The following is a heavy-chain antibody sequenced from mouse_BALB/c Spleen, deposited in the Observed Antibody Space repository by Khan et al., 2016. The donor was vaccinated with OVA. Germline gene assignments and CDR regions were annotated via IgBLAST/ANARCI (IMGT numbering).Heavy chain of an antibody. J-gene: IGHJ2*01. CDR3: TRYRIDY. Sequence: QVQLQQSGAELAKPGASVKMSCKASGYTFTTYWMHWVKQTPGKGLEWIGYINPTSGYTDYNEKFTDRATLSADKTYSTAYMQLSSQTSEESADYYCTRYRIDYWGQGTTLTVSS. D-gene: IGHD2-14*01. CDR2: INPTSGYT. V-gene: IGHV1-7*01. CDR1: GYTFTTYW.